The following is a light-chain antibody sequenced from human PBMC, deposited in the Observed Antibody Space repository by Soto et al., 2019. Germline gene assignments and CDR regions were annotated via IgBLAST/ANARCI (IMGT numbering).Light chain of an antibody. Sequence: IVMTQSPANLSLSPGERAKISCRASQSINSNLAWYQQKPGQAHRLLIYGTSRRATGIPTRFSGSGSGTDFTLSITRLEPEDFAVYYCQQYDTSLGLTFGQGTKVDIK. CDR3: QQYDTSLGLT. V-gene: IGKV3-20*01. CDR2: GTS. CDR1: QSINSN. J-gene: IGKJ1*01.